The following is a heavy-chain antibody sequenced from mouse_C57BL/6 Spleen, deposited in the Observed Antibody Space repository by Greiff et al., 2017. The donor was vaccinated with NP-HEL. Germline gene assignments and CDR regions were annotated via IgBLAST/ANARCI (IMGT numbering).Heavy chain of an antibody. V-gene: IGHV1-82*01. Sequence: VQLQQSGPELVKPGASVKISCKASGYAFSSSWMNWVKQRPGKGLEWIGRIYPGDGDTNYNGKFKGKATLTADKSSSTAYMQLSSLTSEDSAVYFCARSHYYGSSLDYWGQGTTLTGSS. D-gene: IGHD1-1*01. J-gene: IGHJ2*01. CDR3: ARSHYYGSSLDY. CDR2: IYPGDGDT. CDR1: GYAFSSSW.